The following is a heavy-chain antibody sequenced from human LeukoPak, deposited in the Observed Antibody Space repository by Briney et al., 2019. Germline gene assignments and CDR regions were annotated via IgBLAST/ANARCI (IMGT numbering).Heavy chain of an antibody. Sequence: SETLSLTCTVSGGSISNYYWSWIRQPPGKGLEWIGYIYYSGSTNYNPSLKSRVTISLDTSKNHFSLKLSSVTTADTAIYYCARVAGAFDIWGQGTMVTVSS. V-gene: IGHV4-59*01. CDR3: ARVAGAFDI. CDR2: IYYSGST. CDR1: GGSISNYY. D-gene: IGHD6-25*01. J-gene: IGHJ3*02.